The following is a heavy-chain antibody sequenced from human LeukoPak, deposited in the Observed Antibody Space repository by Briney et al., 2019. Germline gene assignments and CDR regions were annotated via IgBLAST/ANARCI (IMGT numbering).Heavy chain of an antibody. CDR3: ARDCSGGSCYYNEYNWFDP. J-gene: IGHJ5*02. D-gene: IGHD2-15*01. CDR1: GFTSSSYS. Sequence: GGSLRLSCAASGFTSSSYSMNWVRQAPGKGLEWVSSISSSSSYIYYADSVKGRFTISRDNAKNSLYLQMNSLRAEDTAVYYCARDCSGGSCYYNEYNWFDPWGQGTLVTVSS. V-gene: IGHV3-21*01. CDR2: ISSSSSYI.